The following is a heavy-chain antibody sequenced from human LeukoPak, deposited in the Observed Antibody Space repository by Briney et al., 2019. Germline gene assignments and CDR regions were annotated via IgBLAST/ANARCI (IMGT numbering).Heavy chain of an antibody. CDR1: GFIFRNYD. D-gene: IGHD4-11*01. CDR3: VRGHSIFDY. J-gene: IGHJ4*02. Sequence: GGSLRLSCAASGFIFRNYDMTWVRQAPGKGLQWVSHIITSGANTYYADSVKGRFTISRDNSKNTLFPQMNSLRAEDTALYYCVRGHSIFDYWGQGTLVTVSS. CDR2: IITSGANT. V-gene: IGHV3-23*01.